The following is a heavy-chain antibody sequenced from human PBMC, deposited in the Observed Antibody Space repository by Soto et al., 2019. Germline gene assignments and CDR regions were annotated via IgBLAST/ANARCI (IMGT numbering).Heavy chain of an antibody. D-gene: IGHD2-15*01. J-gene: IGHJ6*02. Sequence: QVQLVESGGGVVQPGRSLRLSCAASGFTFSSYGMHWVRQAPGKGLEWVAGISYDGSNKYYADSVKGRFTISRDNSKNTLYLQMNSLRAEDTAVYYCAKDTVGYCSGGSCYPDYYYGMDVWGQGTTVTVSS. CDR3: AKDTVGYCSGGSCYPDYYYGMDV. CDR2: ISYDGSNK. V-gene: IGHV3-30*18. CDR1: GFTFSSYG.